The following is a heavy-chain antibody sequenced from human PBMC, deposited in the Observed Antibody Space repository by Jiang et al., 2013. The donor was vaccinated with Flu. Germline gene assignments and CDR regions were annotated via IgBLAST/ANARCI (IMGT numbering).Heavy chain of an antibody. CDR1: RSTFSGYY. J-gene: IGHJ4*02. Sequence: CKAFRSTFSGYYVHWVRQAPGQGLEWMGIINPSGGRTSYAQKFQVRLSMTRDTSTTTVYMNLSSLRSEDTAVYYCARSTGYYGQFDYWGQGTLVTVSS. D-gene: IGHD3-9*01. CDR3: ARSTGYYGQFDY. V-gene: IGHV1-46*01. CDR2: INPSGGRT.